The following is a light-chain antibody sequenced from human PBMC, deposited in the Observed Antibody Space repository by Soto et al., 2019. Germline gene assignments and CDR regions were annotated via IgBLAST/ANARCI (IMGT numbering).Light chain of an antibody. V-gene: IGLV1-40*01. Sequence: QSVLTQPPSVSGAPGQRVTISCTGSSSNIGAGYDVHWYQQLPGTAPKLLIYINKNRPSGVPDRFPGSKSGTSASLAITGLQAEDEADYYCQSYDSSPSGYVFGTGTKVTVL. CDR3: QSYDSSPSGYV. J-gene: IGLJ1*01. CDR2: INK. CDR1: SSNIGAGYD.